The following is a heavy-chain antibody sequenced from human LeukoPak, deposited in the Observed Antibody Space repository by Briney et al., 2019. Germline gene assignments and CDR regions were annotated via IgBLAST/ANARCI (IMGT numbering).Heavy chain of an antibody. CDR3: VRRHYDISTGYPFDY. D-gene: IGHD3-9*01. J-gene: IGHJ4*02. CDR2: IDPTDSYT. V-gene: IGHV5-10-1*01. Sequence: GEAVQIYCKGSGYSFTSYWIFWVRQMTGKGMEWMGRIDPTDSYTNYSPSFQGHPTISADKSIRTAYLQSNSLKASDTAMYYCVRRHYDISTGYPFDYWGQGTLVTVSS. CDR1: GYSFTSYW.